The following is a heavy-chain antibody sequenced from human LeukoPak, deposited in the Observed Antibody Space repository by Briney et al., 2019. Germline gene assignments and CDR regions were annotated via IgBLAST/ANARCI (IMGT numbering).Heavy chain of an antibody. CDR2: ISVSGGNT. V-gene: IGHV3-23*01. CDR1: GFTFSTYA. D-gene: IGHD3-22*01. CDR3: AKGSGYADY. Sequence: GGSLRLSCAASGFTFSTYAMNWVRQAPGKGLEWVSTISVSGGNTYYADSVKGRFTISRDNSKNTLYLQMNSLRAEDTALYYCAKGSGYADYWGQGTLVTGPS. J-gene: IGHJ4*02.